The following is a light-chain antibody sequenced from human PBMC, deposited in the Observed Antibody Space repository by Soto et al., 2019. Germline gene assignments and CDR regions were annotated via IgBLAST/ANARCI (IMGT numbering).Light chain of an antibody. CDR2: GAS. CDR1: QSVTSNY. V-gene: IGKV3-20*01. CDR3: QQYGSTPPT. J-gene: IGKJ1*01. Sequence: EIVLTQSPGTLSLSPGERATLSCRASQSVTSNYLGWYQQKSGQSPRLLIYGASSRATAIPDRFSGRGSGTDFTLTISRLEPEDFAVYFCQQYGSTPPTFGQGTKVDIK.